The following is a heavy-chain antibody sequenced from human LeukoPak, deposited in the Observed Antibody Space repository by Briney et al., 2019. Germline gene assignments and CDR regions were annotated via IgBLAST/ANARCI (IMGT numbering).Heavy chain of an antibody. J-gene: IGHJ4*02. CDR1: GGSFSGYY. V-gene: IGHV4-34*01. CDR2: VNHSGST. CDR3: ARLIGTRPPFDY. Sequence: PSETLSLTCAVYGGSFSGYYWSWIRQPPGKRLELIGEVNHSGSTNYKPSLKSRVTISVDTSKNKFSLKLSSVTAADTAVYYCARLIGTRPPFDYWGQGTLVTVSS.